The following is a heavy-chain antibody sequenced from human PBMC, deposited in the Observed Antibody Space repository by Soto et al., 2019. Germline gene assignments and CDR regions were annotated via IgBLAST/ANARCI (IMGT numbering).Heavy chain of an antibody. Sequence: ASVKVSCKASGYTFTGYYMHWVRQAPGQGLEWMGWINPNSGGTNYAQKFQGRVTMTRYTSISTAYIDLSRLRSDDTAVYYYARNRKCRKAFDYGGQGTLVTVSS. CDR1: GYTFTGYY. V-gene: IGHV1-2*02. CDR3: ARNRKCRKAFDY. J-gene: IGHJ4*02. CDR2: INPNSGGT.